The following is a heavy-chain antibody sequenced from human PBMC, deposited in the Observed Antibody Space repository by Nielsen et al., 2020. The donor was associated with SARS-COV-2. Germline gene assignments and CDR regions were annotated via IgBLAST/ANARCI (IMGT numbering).Heavy chain of an antibody. CDR1: GFTFSTYG. D-gene: IGHD2-15*01. Sequence: GGSLTLSCAASGFTFSTYGMHWVRQAPGKGLERVAAISYDGSNKYYVDSVKGRFTISRDNSKNTLYLQMSSLREEDTAVYYCAKDWTAIVVVPSGGVDYWGQGTLVTVAS. CDR3: AKDWTAIVVVPSGGVDY. J-gene: IGHJ4*02. CDR2: ISYDGSNK. V-gene: IGHV3-30*18.